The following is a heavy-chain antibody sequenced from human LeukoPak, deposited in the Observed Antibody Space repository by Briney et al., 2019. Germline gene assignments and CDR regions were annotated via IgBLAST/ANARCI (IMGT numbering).Heavy chain of an antibody. J-gene: IGHJ4*02. CDR1: GFTFSSYA. CDR3: AKARSYGSGGSFDY. Sequence: GGSLRLSCAASGFTFSSYAMSWVRQAPGKGLEWVSAISGSGGSTYYADSVKGRFTISRDNSKNTLYLQMSSLRAEDTAVYYCAKARSYGSGGSFDYWGQGTLVTVSS. V-gene: IGHV3-23*01. D-gene: IGHD3-10*01. CDR2: ISGSGGST.